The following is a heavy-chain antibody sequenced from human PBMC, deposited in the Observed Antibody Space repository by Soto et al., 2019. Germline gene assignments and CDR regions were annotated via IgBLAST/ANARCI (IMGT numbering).Heavy chain of an antibody. CDR3: ARDGREYSSGWPYFDY. V-gene: IGHV1-18*01. Sequence: GASVKVSCKASGYTFTSYGISWVRQAPGQGLEWMGWISAYNGNTNYAQKLQGRVTMTTDTSTSTAYMELRSLGSDDTAVYFCARDGREYSSGWPYFDYWGQGTLVTVSS. CDR1: GYTFTSYG. CDR2: ISAYNGNT. D-gene: IGHD6-19*01. J-gene: IGHJ4*02.